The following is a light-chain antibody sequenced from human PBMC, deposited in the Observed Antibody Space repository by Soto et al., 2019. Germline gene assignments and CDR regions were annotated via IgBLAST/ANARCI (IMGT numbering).Light chain of an antibody. CDR3: HQYGNSPPWT. V-gene: IGKV3-20*01. CDR2: GAS. Sequence: EIVLTQSPGTLSLSLGERATLSCRATQSISSNYLAWFQQKPGQAPRLLIYGASIRATGIPDRFSGTGSGADFTLTISRLEPEDFAVYYCHQYGNSPPWTFGQVTKVEIK. J-gene: IGKJ1*01. CDR1: QSISSNY.